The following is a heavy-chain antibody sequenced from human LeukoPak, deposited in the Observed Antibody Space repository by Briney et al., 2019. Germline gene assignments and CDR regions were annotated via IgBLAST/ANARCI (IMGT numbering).Heavy chain of an antibody. CDR1: GYSFTSYD. CDR3: ARGDY. CDR2: MNPNSGNT. J-gene: IGHJ4*02. Sequence: ASVKVSCKASGYSFTSYDINWVRQATGQGLEWVGSMNPNSGNTDYAQKLQGRITMTRSTSISTAYMELSSLGSEDTAVYYCARGDYWGQGTLVTVSS. V-gene: IGHV1-8*01.